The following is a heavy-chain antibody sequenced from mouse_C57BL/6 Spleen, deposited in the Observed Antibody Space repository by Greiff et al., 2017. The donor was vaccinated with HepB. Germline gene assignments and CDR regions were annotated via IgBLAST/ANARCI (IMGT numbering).Heavy chain of an antibody. J-gene: IGHJ4*01. Sequence: EVKVEESGGGLVKPGGSLKLSCAASGFTFSSYTMSWVRQTPEKRLEWVATISGGGGNTYYPDSVKGRFTISRDNAKNTLYLQMSSLRSEDTALYYCARQRGRGYDGRLSMDYWGQGTSVTVSS. V-gene: IGHV5-9*01. CDR3: ARQRGRGYDGRLSMDY. CDR2: ISGGGGNT. D-gene: IGHD2-2*01. CDR1: GFTFSSYT.